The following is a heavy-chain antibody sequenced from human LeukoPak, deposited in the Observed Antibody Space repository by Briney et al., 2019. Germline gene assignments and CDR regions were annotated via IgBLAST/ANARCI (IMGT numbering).Heavy chain of an antibody. D-gene: IGHD1-26*01. CDR1: GFTFSSCA. CDR3: AKRLAGAKGDDY. V-gene: IGHV3-23*01. CDR2: ISGSGGCT. Sequence: GGSLRLSCAASGFTFSSCAMSWVRQAPGKGLEWVSAISGSGGCTYYADSVKGRFTISRDNSKNTLYLQMNSLRAEDTAVYYCAKRLAGAKGDDYWGQGTLVTVSS. J-gene: IGHJ4*02.